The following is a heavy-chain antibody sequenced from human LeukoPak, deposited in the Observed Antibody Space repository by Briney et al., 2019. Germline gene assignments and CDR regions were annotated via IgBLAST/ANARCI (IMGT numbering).Heavy chain of an antibody. V-gene: IGHV6-1*01. CDR2: TYYRSKWYN. J-gene: IGHJ6*02. D-gene: IGHD3-22*01. Sequence: SQTLSLTCAISGDSFSSNSAAWNWIRQSPSRGLEWPGRTYYRSKWYNDYAVSVKSRITINPDTSKNQFSLQLNSVTPEDTAVYYCARLVYDSSGYSYYYYYGMDVWGQGTTVTVSS. CDR1: GDSFSSNSAA. CDR3: ARLVYDSSGYSYYYYYGMDV.